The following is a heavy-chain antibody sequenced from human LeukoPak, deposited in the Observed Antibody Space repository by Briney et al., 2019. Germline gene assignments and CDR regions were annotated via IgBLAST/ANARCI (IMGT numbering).Heavy chain of an antibody. V-gene: IGHV3-23*01. CDR3: AKGEGHCSGGSCYVAFDF. J-gene: IGHJ3*01. D-gene: IGHD2-15*01. CDR1: GFTFSSYA. CDR2: ISCSGGST. Sequence: GGSLRLSCAASGFTFSSYAMTWVRQAPGKGLEWVSGISCSGGSTYYADSVKGRFTISRDNSKNTLYLQMNSLRAEDTAVYYCAKGEGHCSGGSCYVAFDFWGQGTMVTVSS.